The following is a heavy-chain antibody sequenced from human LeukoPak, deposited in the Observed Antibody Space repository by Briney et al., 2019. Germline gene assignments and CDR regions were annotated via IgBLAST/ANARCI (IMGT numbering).Heavy chain of an antibody. CDR3: VRGRGSSSWYDY. V-gene: IGHV1-8*01. Sequence: ASVKVSCKASGYTFTSYDINWVRQATGQGLEWMGWMNPNSGNTGYAQKFQGRVTMTRNTSISTAYMELSSLRSEDTAVYYCVRGRGSSSWYDYWGQGTLVTVSS. D-gene: IGHD6-13*01. CDR1: GYTFTSYD. J-gene: IGHJ4*02. CDR2: MNPNSGNT.